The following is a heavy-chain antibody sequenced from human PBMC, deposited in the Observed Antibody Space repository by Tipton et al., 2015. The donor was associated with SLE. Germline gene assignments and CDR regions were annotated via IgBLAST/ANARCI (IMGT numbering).Heavy chain of an antibody. CDR1: GGSFSDYY. D-gene: IGHD1-26*01. CDR3: AKLAGVGTKRNYFDY. J-gene: IGHJ4*02. V-gene: IGHV4-34*01. Sequence: TLSLTCAVHGGSFSDYYLNWIRQPPGKGLEWIGEINHSGSTNYNPSLKSRVTISVDTSKNQFSLKLSSVTAADTAVYYCAKLAGVGTKRNYFDYWGQGTLVTVSS. CDR2: INHSGST.